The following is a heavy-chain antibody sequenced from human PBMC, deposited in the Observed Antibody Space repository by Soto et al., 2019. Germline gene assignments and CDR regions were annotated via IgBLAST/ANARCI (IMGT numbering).Heavy chain of an antibody. CDR2: INNDGRTT. J-gene: IGHJ6*02. CDR3: AALRYYYYGMDV. CDR1: GFSFSDYW. V-gene: IGHV3-74*01. Sequence: PGGSLSLSCAASGFSFSDYWMHWVRQVQGKGLMWVSRINNDGRTTDYADSVKGRFTISRDNAKYTLYLQMNSLRAEDTAVYFCAALRYYYYGMDVWGQGTTVTVSS.